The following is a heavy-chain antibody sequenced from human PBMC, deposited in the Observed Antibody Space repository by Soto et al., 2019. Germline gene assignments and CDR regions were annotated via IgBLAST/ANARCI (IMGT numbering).Heavy chain of an antibody. Sequence: QVQLVESGGGVVQPGRSLRLSCAASGFTFSSYAMHWVRQAPGKGLEWVAVISYDGNDKYYADSVKGRFTISRDNSKNTLYLQMNSLRAEDTAVFYCARDQRWEHYSYYGMDVWGQGTTVTVSS. V-gene: IGHV3-30-3*01. CDR3: ARDQRWEHYSYYGMDV. CDR1: GFTFSSYA. CDR2: ISYDGNDK. J-gene: IGHJ6*02. D-gene: IGHD1-26*01.